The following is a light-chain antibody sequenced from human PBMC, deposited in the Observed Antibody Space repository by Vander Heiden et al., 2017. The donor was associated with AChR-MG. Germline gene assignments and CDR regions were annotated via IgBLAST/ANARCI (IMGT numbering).Light chain of an antibody. CDR1: SSYIGTSFD. CDR2: GNT. V-gene: IGLV1-40*01. Sequence: QFVLTQPPSVSGAPGQRVTISCTGGSSYIGTSFDVHWYQQLPGSAPRLLIFGNTKRASGVPDRFSASKSATSASLAITGLQAEDEADYFCQSYDSGLKIFGGGTRLTVV. CDR3: QSYDSGLKI. J-gene: IGLJ2*01.